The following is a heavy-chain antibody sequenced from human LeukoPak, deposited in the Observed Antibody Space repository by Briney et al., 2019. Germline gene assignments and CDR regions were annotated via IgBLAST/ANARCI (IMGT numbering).Heavy chain of an antibody. CDR1: GISFSSYG. Sequence: GRSLRLSCAASGISFSSYGMNWVRQAPGKGLEWVAVIWYDGSNKDYADSVKGRFTISRDNSKNTLYLQMNSLRAEDTAVYYCARDGAGSRSWQFYDYWGQGTLVTVSS. D-gene: IGHD6-13*01. V-gene: IGHV3-33*01. CDR3: ARDGAGSRSWQFYDY. CDR2: IWYDGSNK. J-gene: IGHJ4*02.